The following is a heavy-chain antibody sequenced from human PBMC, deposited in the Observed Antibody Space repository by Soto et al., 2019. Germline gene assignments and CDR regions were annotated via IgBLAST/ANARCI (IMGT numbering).Heavy chain of an antibody. CDR2: IKSKTDGGTT. V-gene: IGHV3-15*07. D-gene: IGHD5-12*01. J-gene: IGHJ6*04. CDR1: GFTFSNAW. CDR3: TTDGIPGSYSGYTRADYYYCGMDV. Sequence: GGSLRLSCAASGFTFSNAWMNWVRQAPGKGLEWFGRIKSKTDGGTTDYAAPVKGRFTISRDDSKNTLYLQMNSLKTEDTAVYYCTTDGIPGSYSGYTRADYYYCGMDVWGKGTTVTVSS.